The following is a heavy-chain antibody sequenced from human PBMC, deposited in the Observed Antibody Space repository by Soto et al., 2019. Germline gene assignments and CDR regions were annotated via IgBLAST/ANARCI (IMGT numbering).Heavy chain of an antibody. J-gene: IGHJ6*02. CDR1: GFIFTSYS. CDR3: ARDSGSSSDYYGMDV. V-gene: IGHV3-21*01. CDR2: ISSSSSYI. Sequence: GGSLRLSCATSGFIFTSYSMNWVRQAPGKGLEWVSSISSSSSYIYYADSVKGRFTISRDNAKNSLYLQMSSLRAEDTAVYYCARDSGSSSDYYGMDVWGQGTTVTVSS. D-gene: IGHD6-13*01.